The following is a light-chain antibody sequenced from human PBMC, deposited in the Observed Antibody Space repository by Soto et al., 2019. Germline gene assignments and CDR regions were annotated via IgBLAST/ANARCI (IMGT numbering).Light chain of an antibody. CDR2: SNN. Sequence: QSVLTQPASASGTPGQRVTISCSGSSSNIGINTVNWFQQLPGTAPKLLIYSNNHRPSGVPERFSGSKSGTSASLAISGLQSEDEADYYCAVWDDYLNGVVFGGGTKLTVL. CDR3: AVWDDYLNGVV. V-gene: IGLV1-44*01. J-gene: IGLJ2*01. CDR1: SSNIGINT.